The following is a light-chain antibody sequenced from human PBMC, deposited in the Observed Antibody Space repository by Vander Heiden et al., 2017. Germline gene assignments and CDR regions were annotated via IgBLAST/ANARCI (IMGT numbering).Light chain of an antibody. V-gene: IGLV3-1*01. CDR2: KDS. Sequence: SYELTQPPSVSVSPGQTASITCSGDKLGDKYACWYQQRPGQSPLLVIYKDSKPPSGIPERFSGSNSGNTATLTISGTQAMDEADYYCQAWDNSTVVFGGGTKLTVL. J-gene: IGLJ2*01. CDR1: KLGDKY. CDR3: QAWDNSTVV.